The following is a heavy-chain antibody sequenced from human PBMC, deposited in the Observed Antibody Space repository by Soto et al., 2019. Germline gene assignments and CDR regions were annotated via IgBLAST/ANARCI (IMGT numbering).Heavy chain of an antibody. Sequence: SETLSLTCSVKSTSYGVSHGSTIRRRPGKGLEWIGEINHSGSTNYNPSLKSRVTISVDTSKNQFSLKLSSVTAADTAVYYCARSLRITMVRGAYGGMDVWGQGTTVT. CDR3: ARSLRITMVRGAYGGMDV. J-gene: IGHJ6*02. V-gene: IGHV4-34*01. CDR1: STSYGVSH. CDR2: INHSGST. D-gene: IGHD3-10*01.